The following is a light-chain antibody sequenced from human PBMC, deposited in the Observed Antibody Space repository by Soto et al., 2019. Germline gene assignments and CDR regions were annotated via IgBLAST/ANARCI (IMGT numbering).Light chain of an antibody. CDR3: SSFTSSTSYV. CDR2: DVN. V-gene: IGLV2-14*03. Sequence: QSALTQPASVSGSPGQSITISCTGTSSDVGSYNSVSWYQQYPGKAPKLMIYDVNNRPSGISDRFSGSKSGNTASLTISGLQTEDEADYYCSSFTSSTSYVFGTGTKLTVL. J-gene: IGLJ1*01. CDR1: SSDVGSYNS.